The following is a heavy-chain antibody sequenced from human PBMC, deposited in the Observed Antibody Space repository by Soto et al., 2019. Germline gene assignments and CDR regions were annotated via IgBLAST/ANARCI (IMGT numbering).Heavy chain of an antibody. CDR1: GDTFTVYY. CDR2: VNPSGGHT. V-gene: IGHV1-46*01. J-gene: IGHJ4*02. CDR3: ARGGHVVVVTAALDY. D-gene: IGHD2-21*02. Sequence: GASVKVYWKAVGDTFTVYYIHWVRQAPGQGLEWMGTVNPSGGHTTYAQHFLGRVTMTRDTSTSTLYMELTSLTSDDTAIYYCARGGHVVVVTAALDYWGQGTLVTVSS.